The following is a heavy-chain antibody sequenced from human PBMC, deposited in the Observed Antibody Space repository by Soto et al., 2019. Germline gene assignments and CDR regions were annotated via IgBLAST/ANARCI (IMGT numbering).Heavy chain of an antibody. V-gene: IGHV1-8*01. Sequence: SVKVSCKASGYTFTSYDINWVRQATGQGLEWMGWMNPNSGNTGYAQKFQGRVTMTRNASISTAYMELSSLRSEDTAVYYCARGFRPVMAIFGVVIYYGMDVWGQGTTVTVSS. CDR3: ARGFRPVMAIFGVVIYYGMDV. CDR1: GYTFTSYD. J-gene: IGHJ6*02. CDR2: MNPNSGNT. D-gene: IGHD3-3*01.